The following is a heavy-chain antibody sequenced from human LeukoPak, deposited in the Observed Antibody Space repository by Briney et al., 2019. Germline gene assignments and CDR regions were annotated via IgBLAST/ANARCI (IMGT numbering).Heavy chain of an antibody. CDR2: INHSGST. V-gene: IGHV4-34*01. CDR1: GGSFCGYY. CDR3: ARGPYNWNRTPIHGYYYYGMDV. J-gene: IGHJ6*02. Sequence: KTSETLSLTCAVYGGSFCGYYWSWIRQPPGKGLEWIGEINHSGSTNYNPSLKSRVTISVDTSKNQFSLKLSSVTAADTAVYYCARGPYNWNRTPIHGYYYYGMDVWGQGTTVTVSS. D-gene: IGHD1-20*01.